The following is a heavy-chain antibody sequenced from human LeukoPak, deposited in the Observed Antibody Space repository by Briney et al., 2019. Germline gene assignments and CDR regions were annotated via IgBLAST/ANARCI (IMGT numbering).Heavy chain of an antibody. CDR3: AKEAYSYGYFDY. D-gene: IGHD5-18*01. Sequence: PGRSLRLSCAASGFTFSSYDMHWVRQAPGKGLEWVAVISYDGSNKYYADSVKGRFTISRDNSKNTLYLQMNSLKAEDTAVYYCAKEAYSYGYFDYWGQGTLVTVSS. CDR2: ISYDGSNK. J-gene: IGHJ4*02. CDR1: GFTFSSYD. V-gene: IGHV3-30*18.